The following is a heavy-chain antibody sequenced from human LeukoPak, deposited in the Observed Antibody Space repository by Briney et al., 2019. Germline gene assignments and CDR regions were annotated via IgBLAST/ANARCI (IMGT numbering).Heavy chain of an antibody. D-gene: IGHD4-17*01. CDR2: INPSGGST. CDR3: ARDRATTTAFDI. Sequence: GASVKVSCKASGYTFTSYYMHSVRQAPGQGLEWMGIINPSGGSTSYAQKFQGRVTMTRDMSTSTVYMELSSLRSEDTAVYYCARDRATTTAFDIWGQGTMVTVSS. V-gene: IGHV1-46*01. J-gene: IGHJ3*02. CDR1: GYTFTSYY.